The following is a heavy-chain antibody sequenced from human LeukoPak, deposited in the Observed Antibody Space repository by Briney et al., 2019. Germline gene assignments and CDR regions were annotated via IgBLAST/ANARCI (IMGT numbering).Heavy chain of an antibody. CDR3: AKGYCSSNRCYVDY. J-gene: IGHJ4*02. V-gene: IGHV3-9*01. D-gene: IGHD2-2*01. CDR1: GVGFDDDA. CDR2: IHWNSVRI. Sequence: VRSLRLSCAASGVGFDDDAMHGVRQAPGKGVWWGASIHWNSVRIDYGDSVKGRFTISRDNAKNSLYLQINSLRVEDTALYYCAKGYCSSNRCYVDYWGQGTLVTVSS.